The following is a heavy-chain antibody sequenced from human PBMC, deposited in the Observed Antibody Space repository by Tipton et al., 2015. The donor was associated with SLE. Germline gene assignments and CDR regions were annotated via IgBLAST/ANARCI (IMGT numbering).Heavy chain of an antibody. CDR3: AKEGSSEPYFHH. D-gene: IGHD1-14*01. CDR1: GFTFDDYA. CDR2: ISWNSDSI. V-gene: IGHV3-9*01. J-gene: IGHJ1*01. Sequence: SLRLSCAASGFTFDDYAMHWVRQAPGKGLEWVSGISWNSDSIGYADSVKGRFTISRDNAKNSLYLQMNSLTAEDTALYYCAKEGSSEPYFHHWGQGTLVTVSS.